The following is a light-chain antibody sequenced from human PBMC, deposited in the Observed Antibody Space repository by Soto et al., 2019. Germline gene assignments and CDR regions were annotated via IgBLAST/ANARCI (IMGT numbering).Light chain of an antibody. Sequence: DIQMTQSPSTLSASVVDRVTITCRASQSISDWLAWYQQKPGKAPKLLISKASSLESGVPSRFSGSGSGTDFTLPISSLQPDDFASYYCHQYNSYLLTFGGGTKVEIK. J-gene: IGKJ4*01. V-gene: IGKV1-5*03. CDR1: QSISDW. CDR3: HQYNSYLLT. CDR2: KAS.